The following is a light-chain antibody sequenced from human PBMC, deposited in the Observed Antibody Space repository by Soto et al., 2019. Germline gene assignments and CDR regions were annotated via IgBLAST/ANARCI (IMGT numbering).Light chain of an antibody. CDR1: HGISTY. CDR2: AAS. V-gene: IGKV1-39*01. J-gene: IGKJ1*01. Sequence: DIHMTQSPPSLSASLGDRVTISCRASHGISTYLNWYQQKPGKAPNLLIYAASTLQSGVPSRFSGSGSGTDFSLTISILQPEDFATYFCQQSYSTPRTFGLGTKVDIK. CDR3: QQSYSTPRT.